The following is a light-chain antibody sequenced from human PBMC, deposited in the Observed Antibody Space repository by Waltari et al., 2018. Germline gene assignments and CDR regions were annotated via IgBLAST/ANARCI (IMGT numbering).Light chain of an antibody. V-gene: IGKV3-20*01. Sequence: EPVLTQSPGTLSFSAGDRAPLSGRASETVGRYLLWYQQKPGQAPRLLIYDASSRATGIPDRFSGSGSGTDFSLTISRLEPEDFAVYYCQHYVRLPVTFGQGTKVEIK. CDR1: ETVGRY. CDR2: DAS. CDR3: QHYVRLPVT. J-gene: IGKJ1*01.